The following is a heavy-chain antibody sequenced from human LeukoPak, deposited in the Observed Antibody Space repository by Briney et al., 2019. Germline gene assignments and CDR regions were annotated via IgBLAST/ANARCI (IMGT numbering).Heavy chain of an antibody. CDR1: GFTFSSYW. D-gene: IGHD6-19*01. CDR2: INGDGSST. V-gene: IGHV3-74*01. CDR3: ARDLGIAVVTGVCDV. Sequence: PGGSLRLSCAASGFTFSSYWMHWVRQAPGKGLVWVSRINGDGSSTSYADSVKGRFTISRDNAKNTLYLQMNSLRAEDTAVYYCARDLGIAVVTGVCDVWGQGTVVTVSS. J-gene: IGHJ3*01.